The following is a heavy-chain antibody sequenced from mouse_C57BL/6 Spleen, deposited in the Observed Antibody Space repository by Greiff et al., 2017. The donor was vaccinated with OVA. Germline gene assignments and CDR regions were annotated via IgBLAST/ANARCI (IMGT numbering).Heavy chain of an antibody. Sequence: VQLQQSGAELVRPGASVKLSCKASGYTFTDYYINWVKQRPGQGLEWIARIYPGSGNTYYNEKFKGKATLTAEKSSSTAYMQLSSLTSEDSAVYFCARRGWFDYWGQGTTLTVSA. CDR3: ARRGWFDY. CDR2: IYPGSGNT. D-gene: IGHD3-3*01. CDR1: GYTFTDYY. V-gene: IGHV1-76*01. J-gene: IGHJ2*01.